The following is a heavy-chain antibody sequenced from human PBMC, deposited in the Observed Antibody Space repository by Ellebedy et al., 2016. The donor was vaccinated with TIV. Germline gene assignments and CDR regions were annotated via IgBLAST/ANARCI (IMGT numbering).Heavy chain of an antibody. CDR2: IRYDGSNK. CDR1: GFTFSSYG. D-gene: IGHD1-26*01. V-gene: IGHV3-30*02. CDR3: AKDLVRNFKVGATGGLDY. Sequence: GESLKISCAASGFTFSSYGMHWVRQAPGKGLEWVAFIRYDGSNKYYADSVKGRFTISRDNSKNTLYLQMNSLRAEDTAVYYCAKDLVRNFKVGATGGLDYWGQGTLVTVSS. J-gene: IGHJ4*02.